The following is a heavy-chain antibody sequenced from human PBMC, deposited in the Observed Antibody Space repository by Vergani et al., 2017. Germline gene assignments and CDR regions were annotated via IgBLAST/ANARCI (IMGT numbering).Heavy chain of an antibody. V-gene: IGHV1-46*01. CDR1: GYTFTSYY. J-gene: IGHJ4*02. Sequence: QVQLVQSGAEVKKPGASVKVSCKASGYTFTSYYMHWVRQAPGQGLEWMGIINPSGGSTSYAQKFQGRVTMTRDTSTSTVYMELSSLRSEDTAVYYCARGGIAAAGTSAFDYWGQGTLVTVSS. D-gene: IGHD6-13*01. CDR3: ARGGIAAAGTSAFDY. CDR2: INPSGGST.